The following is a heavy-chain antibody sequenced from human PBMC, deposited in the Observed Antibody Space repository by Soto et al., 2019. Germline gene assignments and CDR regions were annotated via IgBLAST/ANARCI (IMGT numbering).Heavy chain of an antibody. Sequence: PGESLKISCKGSGYSFTNFWIGWVRQMPGQGLEWMGIVYPGDSESIYSPSFQGQVTISVDKSISTSYLQWSSLKASDTAMYYCARSLGYCSGGTCVADYFDYCVQGTLVTVSS. J-gene: IGHJ4*02. CDR1: GYSFTNFW. CDR3: ARSLGYCSGGTCVADYFDY. CDR2: VYPGDSES. V-gene: IGHV5-51*01. D-gene: IGHD2-15*01.